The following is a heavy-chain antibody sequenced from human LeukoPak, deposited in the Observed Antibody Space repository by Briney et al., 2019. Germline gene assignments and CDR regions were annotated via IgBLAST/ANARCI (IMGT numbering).Heavy chain of an antibody. CDR2: IYPGDSDT. J-gene: IGHJ4*02. V-gene: IGHV5-51*01. CDR1: GYSFTSHW. CDR3: AKAHYYDILTGYYPYFDY. Sequence: ESLKISCKGSGYSFTSHWIGWVRQMPGKGLEWMGIIYPGDSDTRYSPSFQGQVTISADKSISTAYLQWSSLKASDTAMYYCAKAHYYDILTGYYPYFDYWGQGTLVTVSS. D-gene: IGHD3-9*01.